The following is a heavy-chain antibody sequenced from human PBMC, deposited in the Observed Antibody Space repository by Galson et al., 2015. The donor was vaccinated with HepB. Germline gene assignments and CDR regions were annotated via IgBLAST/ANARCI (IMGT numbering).Heavy chain of an antibody. CDR2: IDSDGSNK. CDR3: AGARDYGDYNY. J-gene: IGHJ4*02. Sequence: SLRLSCAASGFTFRSYAMSWVRQAPGKGLEWVAVIDSDGSNKLYADSVKGRFTISRDNSKNTLDLQMNSLRVEDTAVYYCAGARDYGDYNYWGQGTLVTVSS. V-gene: IGHV3-33*08. D-gene: IGHD4-17*01. CDR1: GFTFRSYA.